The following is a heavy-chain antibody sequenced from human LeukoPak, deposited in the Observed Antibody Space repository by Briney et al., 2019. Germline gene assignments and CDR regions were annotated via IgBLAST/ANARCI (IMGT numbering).Heavy chain of an antibody. Sequence: SETLSLTCAVYGGSFSGYYWSWIRQPPGKGLEWIGEINHSGSTNYNPSLKSRVTISVDTSKNQFSLRVTSVTAADTAAYYCVSSSWAFDFWGQGTLVSVSS. CDR1: GGSFSGYY. V-gene: IGHV4-34*01. D-gene: IGHD6-13*01. CDR2: INHSGST. J-gene: IGHJ4*02. CDR3: VSSSWAFDF.